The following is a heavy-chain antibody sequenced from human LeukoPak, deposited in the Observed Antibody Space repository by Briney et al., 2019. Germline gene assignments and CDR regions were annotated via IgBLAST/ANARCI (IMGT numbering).Heavy chain of an antibody. CDR1: GFTDSSNY. CDR2: IYNGGTT. Sequence: GGSLRLSCAASGFTDSSNYMSWVRQAPGKGLEWVSIIYNGGTTNYADSVKGRFTISRDNSKNTLYLQMNSLRAEDTAVYYCARGVRMITFGGAYDAFDIWGQGTMVTVSS. CDR3: ARGVRMITFGGAYDAFDI. J-gene: IGHJ3*02. V-gene: IGHV3-66*02. D-gene: IGHD3-16*01.